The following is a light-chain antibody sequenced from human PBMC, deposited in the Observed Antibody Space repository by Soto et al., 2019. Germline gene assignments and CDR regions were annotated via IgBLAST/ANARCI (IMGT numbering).Light chain of an antibody. V-gene: IGLV2-14*01. J-gene: IGLJ1*01. CDR3: SSYTSSSNYV. Sequence: QSVVTQPASLSGSPGQSITISCTGSSTDVGGYNYVSWYQQHPGKAPKVMIYEVSNRPSGVSNRFSGSKSGNTASLTISGLQAEEEADYYCSSYTSSSNYVFGTGTKVTVL. CDR2: EVS. CDR1: STDVGGYNY.